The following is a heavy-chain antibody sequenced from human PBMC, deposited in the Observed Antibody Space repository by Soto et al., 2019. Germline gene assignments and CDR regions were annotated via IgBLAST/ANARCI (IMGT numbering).Heavy chain of an antibody. CDR2: IIPIFGTA. CDR3: ARVGNYGMDV. CDR1: GGTFSSYA. J-gene: IGHJ6*02. V-gene: IGHV1-69*13. Sequence: SVKVSCKASGGTFSSYAISWVRQAPGQGLEWMGGIIPIFGTANYAQKFQCRVTITADESTSTAYMELSSLRSEDTAVYYCARVGNYGMDVWGQGTTVTVSS. D-gene: IGHD2-15*01.